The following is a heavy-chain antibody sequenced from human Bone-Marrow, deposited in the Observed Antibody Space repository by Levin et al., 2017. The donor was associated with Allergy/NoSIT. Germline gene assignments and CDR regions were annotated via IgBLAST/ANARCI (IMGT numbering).Heavy chain of an antibody. CDR2: IYHSGST. CDR3: ARRDASGWYGGAFDI. D-gene: IGHD6-19*01. Sequence: SETLSLTCGVSGGSISSSNWWTWVRQPPGKGLEWIGEIYHSGSTNYNPSLKSRVIISVDKSKNQFSLKLTSVTAADTAIYYCARRDASGWYGGAFDIWGQGAMVTVSS. J-gene: IGHJ3*02. V-gene: IGHV4-4*02. CDR1: GGSISSSNW.